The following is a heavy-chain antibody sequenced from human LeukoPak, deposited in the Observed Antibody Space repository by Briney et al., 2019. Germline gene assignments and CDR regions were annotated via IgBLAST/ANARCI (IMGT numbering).Heavy chain of an antibody. CDR2: IYYSGST. Sequence: PSETLSLTCTVSGVSISSYYWSWIRQPPGKGLEWIGYIYYSGSTNYNPSLKSRVTISVDTSKNQFSLKLSSVTAADTAVYYCARGGVISYFDYWGQGTLVTVSS. CDR1: GVSISSYY. D-gene: IGHD3-16*01. CDR3: ARGGVISYFDY. J-gene: IGHJ4*02. V-gene: IGHV4-59*12.